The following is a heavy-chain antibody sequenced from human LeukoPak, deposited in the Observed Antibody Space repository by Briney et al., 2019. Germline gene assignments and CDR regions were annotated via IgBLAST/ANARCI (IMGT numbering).Heavy chain of an antibody. V-gene: IGHV3-30*02. CDR2: GRYDGSNK. CDR1: GFTFSSYD. J-gene: IGHJ4*02. CDR3: AKRPPGSGLDY. D-gene: IGHD3-10*01. Sequence: GGSLRLSCATSGFTFSSYDMHWVRQAPGKGLEWVAFGRYDGSNKNYADSVQGRFTISRDNSKSTLYLHMTSLRTEDTAVYYCAKRPPGSGLDYWGQGTLVTVSP.